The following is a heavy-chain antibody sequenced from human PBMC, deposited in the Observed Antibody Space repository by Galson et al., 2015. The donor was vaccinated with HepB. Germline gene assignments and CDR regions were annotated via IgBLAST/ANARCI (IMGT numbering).Heavy chain of an antibody. J-gene: IGHJ3*02. CDR3: ATERTTQSYYYDSSGYPDAFDI. V-gene: IGHV1-24*01. CDR1: GYTLTELS. Sequence: SVKVSCKVSGYTLTELSMHWVRQAPGKGLEWMGGFDPEDGETIYAQKFQGRVTMTEDTSTDTAYMELSSLRSEDTAVYYCATERTTQSYYYDSSGYPDAFDIWGQGTMVTVSS. D-gene: IGHD3-22*01. CDR2: FDPEDGET.